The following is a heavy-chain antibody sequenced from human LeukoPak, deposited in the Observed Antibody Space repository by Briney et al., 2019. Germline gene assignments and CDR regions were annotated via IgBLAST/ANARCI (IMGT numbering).Heavy chain of an antibody. Sequence: PSETLSLTCTVSGGSISSGGYYWSWIRQHPGKGLEWIGYIYYSGSTYYNPSLKSRVTISVDTSKNQFSLKLSSVTAADTAVYYCARGGYYYDSSGYYYDATRYDYWGQGTLVTVSS. J-gene: IGHJ4*02. CDR2: IYYSGST. CDR1: GGSISSGGYY. V-gene: IGHV4-31*03. CDR3: ARGGYYYDSSGYYYDATRYDY. D-gene: IGHD3-22*01.